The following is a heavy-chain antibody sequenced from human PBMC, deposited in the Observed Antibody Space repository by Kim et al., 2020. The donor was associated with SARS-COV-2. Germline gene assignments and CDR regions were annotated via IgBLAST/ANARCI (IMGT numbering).Heavy chain of an antibody. CDR1: GGSISSYY. V-gene: IGHV4-59*01. CDR3: ARIERTAVTTWYSYYYYYIDV. CDR2: IYYSGST. J-gene: IGHJ6*03. D-gene: IGHD4-4*01. Sequence: SETLSLTCTVSGGSISSYYWSWIRQPPGKGLEWIGYIYYSGSTNYNPSLKSRVTISVDTSKNQFSLKLSSVTAADTAVYYCARIERTAVTTWYSYYYYYIDVWGGETTVTVAS.